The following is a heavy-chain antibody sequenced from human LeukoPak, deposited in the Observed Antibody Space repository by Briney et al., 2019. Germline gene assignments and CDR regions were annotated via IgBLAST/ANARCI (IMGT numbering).Heavy chain of an antibody. CDR3: AKAKVHSGSYYFDY. Sequence: GGSLRLSCAASGFPFSSYAMSWVRRAPGKGLEWVSAISGSGGSTYYADSVKGRFTISRDNYKNTLYLQKNSLRAEDTAVYYCAKAKVHSGSYYFDYWGQGTLVTVSS. CDR2: ISGSGGST. CDR1: GFPFSSYA. J-gene: IGHJ4*02. V-gene: IGHV3-23*01. D-gene: IGHD1-26*01.